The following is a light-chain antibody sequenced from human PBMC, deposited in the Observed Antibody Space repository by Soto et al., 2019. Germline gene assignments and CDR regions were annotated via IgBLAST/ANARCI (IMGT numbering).Light chain of an antibody. V-gene: IGKV3-20*01. J-gene: IGKJ2*01. CDR1: QSVNNNY. Sequence: EIVLTQSPGTLSLSPGERATVSCRASQSVNNNYVAWYQQKSGQAPRLLISAASSRAPGIPGRFSGSGSGADFTLTITRPEPDYCAVYYCQQYGSSLYTFGQGTKLEIK. CDR2: AAS. CDR3: QQYGSSLYT.